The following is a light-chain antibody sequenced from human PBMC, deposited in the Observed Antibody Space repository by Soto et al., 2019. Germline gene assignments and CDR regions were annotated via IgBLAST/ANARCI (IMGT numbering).Light chain of an antibody. V-gene: IGLV2-14*01. CDR2: EVS. Sequence: QSVLTQPASVSGSPGQSITISCTGTSSDVGGYKYVSWYQQHPDKAPKLIIFEVSNRPSGISSRFSGSKSGNTASLTISGLQAEDEADYICGSFTTNRIWVFGGGTKLTVL. CDR1: SSDVGGYKY. CDR3: GSFTTNRIWV. J-gene: IGLJ3*02.